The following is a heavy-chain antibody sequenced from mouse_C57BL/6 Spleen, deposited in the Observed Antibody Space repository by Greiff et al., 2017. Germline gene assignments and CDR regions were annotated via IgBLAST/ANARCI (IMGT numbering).Heavy chain of an antibody. J-gene: IGHJ4*01. Sequence: VQGVESGPGLVQPSQSLSITCTVSGFSLTSYGVHWVRQSPGKGLEWLGVIWSGGSTDYNAAFISRLSISKDNSKSQVFFKMNSLQADDTSIYYCARKYSSGYPYYAMDYWGQGTSVTVSS. CDR1: GFSLTSYG. V-gene: IGHV2-2*01. CDR2: IWSGGST. D-gene: IGHD3-2*02. CDR3: ARKYSSGYPYYAMDY.